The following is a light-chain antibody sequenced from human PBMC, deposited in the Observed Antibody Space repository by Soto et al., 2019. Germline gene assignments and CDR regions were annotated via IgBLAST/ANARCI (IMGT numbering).Light chain of an antibody. CDR3: QQYTNWRT. CDR1: HSISSN. CDR2: GAS. Sequence: EILMTQSPATLSVSPGERATLSCRASHSISSNLAWYQLKPGQAPRLLIYGASTRATGIPARFSGSGSGTDFTLTISSLQSEDIAVYFCQQYTNWRTFGQGTKVDIK. V-gene: IGKV3-15*01. J-gene: IGKJ1*01.